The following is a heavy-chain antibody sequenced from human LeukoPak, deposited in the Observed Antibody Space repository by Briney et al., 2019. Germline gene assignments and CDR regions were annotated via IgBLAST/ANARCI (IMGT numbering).Heavy chain of an antibody. CDR2: INPNSGGT. D-gene: IGHD2-8*02. CDR1: GYTFTGYY. V-gene: IGHV1-2*02. Sequence: ASVKVSCEASGYTFTGYYMHWVRQAPGQGLEWMGWINPNSGGTNYAQKFQGRVTMTRDTSISTAYMELSRLRSDDTAVYYCARDGGGVTIYNWFDPWGQGTLVTVSS. J-gene: IGHJ5*02. CDR3: ARDGGGVTIYNWFDP.